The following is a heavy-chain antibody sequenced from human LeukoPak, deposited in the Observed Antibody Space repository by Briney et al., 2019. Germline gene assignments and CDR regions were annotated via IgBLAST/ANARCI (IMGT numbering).Heavy chain of an antibody. CDR2: ISSSSSYI. CDR3: ARAAGYYDILTGQFYYYGMDV. J-gene: IGHJ6*02. Sequence: GGSLRLSCAASGFTFGSYSMNWVRQAPGKGLEWVSSISSSSSYIYYADSVKGRFTISRDNAKNSLYLQMNSLRAEDTAVYYCARAAGYYDILTGQFYYYGMDVWGQGTTVTVS. CDR1: GFTFGSYS. V-gene: IGHV3-21*01. D-gene: IGHD3-9*01.